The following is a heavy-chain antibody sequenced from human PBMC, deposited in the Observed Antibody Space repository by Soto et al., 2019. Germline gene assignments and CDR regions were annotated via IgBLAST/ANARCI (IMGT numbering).Heavy chain of an antibody. Sequence: ASVKVSCKASGYTFTSYYMHWVRQAPGQGLEWMGIINPSGGSTSYAQKFQGRVTMTRDTSTSTVYMELSSLRSEDTAVYYCARGRRSGYDLSIRNYFDYWGQGTLVTVSS. CDR2: INPSGGST. V-gene: IGHV1-46*03. CDR3: ARGRRSGYDLSIRNYFDY. CDR1: GYTFTSYY. D-gene: IGHD5-12*01. J-gene: IGHJ4*02.